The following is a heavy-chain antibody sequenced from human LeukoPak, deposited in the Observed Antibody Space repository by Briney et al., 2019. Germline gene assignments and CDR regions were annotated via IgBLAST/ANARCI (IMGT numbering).Heavy chain of an antibody. J-gene: IGHJ4*02. CDR3: ARRYSYEFDY. V-gene: IGHV4-59*08. D-gene: IGHD5-18*01. Sequence: SETLSLTCTVSGGAISSYYWSWIRQPPGKGLEWIGYIYYSGSTNYNPSLKSRVTISVDTSKNRFSLKLSSVTAADTAVYYCARRYSYEFDYWGQGTLVTVSS. CDR1: GGAISSYY. CDR2: IYYSGST.